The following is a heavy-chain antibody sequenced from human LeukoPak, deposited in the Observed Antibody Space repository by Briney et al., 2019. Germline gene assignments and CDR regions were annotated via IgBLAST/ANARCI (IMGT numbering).Heavy chain of an antibody. Sequence: PSETLSLTCTVSGGYISSYYWTWSRQPPGKGLEWIGYIYYSGSTSYNPSLMSRVTFSVDTSRNQFSLRLTSVTAADTAVYYCARVSSGSRRDGYNVVDYWGQGTLVTVSS. CDR2: IYYSGST. J-gene: IGHJ4*02. V-gene: IGHV4-59*01. CDR3: ARVSSGSRRDGYNVVDY. CDR1: GGYISSYY. D-gene: IGHD5-24*01.